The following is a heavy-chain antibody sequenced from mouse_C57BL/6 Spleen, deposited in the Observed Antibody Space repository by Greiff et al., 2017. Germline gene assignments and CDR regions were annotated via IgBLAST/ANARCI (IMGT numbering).Heavy chain of an antibody. CDR3: TRPLGLAY. Sequence: QVQLQQSGAELVRPGASVTLSCKASGYTFPDYEMPWVKQTPVPGLEWIGALDPATGGTAYHQTFQGKAILTADQSSSTAYMELRSLTSEDSAVYYCTRPLGLAYWGQGTLVTVSA. CDR1: GYTFPDYE. D-gene: IGHD4-1*01. CDR2: LDPATGGT. J-gene: IGHJ3*01. V-gene: IGHV1-15*01.